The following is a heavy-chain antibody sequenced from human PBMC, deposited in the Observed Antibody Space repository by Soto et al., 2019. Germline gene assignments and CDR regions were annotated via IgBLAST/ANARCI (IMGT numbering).Heavy chain of an antibody. J-gene: IGHJ4*02. V-gene: IGHV2-5*02. D-gene: IGHD4-17*01. Sequence: QITLKESGPTLVKPTQTLTLTCTFSGFSLSTSGVGVGWIRQPPGKALEWLALIYWDDDKRYSPSLKSRLTITQDTSKNQVVLTMTNMDPVDTATYYCAHSREHDYGDAQDYWGQGTLVTVSS. CDR1: GFSLSTSGVG. CDR2: IYWDDDK. CDR3: AHSREHDYGDAQDY.